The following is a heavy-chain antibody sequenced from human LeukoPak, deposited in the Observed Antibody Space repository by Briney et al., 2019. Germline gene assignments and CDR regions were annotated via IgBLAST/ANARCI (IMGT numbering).Heavy chain of an antibody. CDR3: ARARRGSSYFFDY. D-gene: IGHD3-10*01. CDR2: INRDASEK. Sequence: GGSLRLSCGASGFTFSNYWMTWVRQAPGKGLEWVANINRDASEKYYADSVKGRFTISRDNAKNSLYLQMNSLRAEDTALYYCARARRGSSYFFDYWGQGTLVTVSS. V-gene: IGHV3-7*03. J-gene: IGHJ4*02. CDR1: GFTFSNYW.